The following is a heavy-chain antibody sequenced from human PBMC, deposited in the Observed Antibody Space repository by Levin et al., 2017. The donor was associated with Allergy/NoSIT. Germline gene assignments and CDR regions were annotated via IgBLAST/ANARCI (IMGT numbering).Heavy chain of an antibody. CDR2: IFPSDSDT. D-gene: IGHD2-21*01. J-gene: IGHJ4*02. CDR3: ARRDSDGSNSFDY. V-gene: IGHV5-51*01. CDR1: GYSFTSYW. Sequence: AGGSLRLSCQASGYSFTSYWFGWVRQRPGKGLEWMGLIFPSDSDTRVSPSFQGQIIMSVDKSINTAYLQWSSLKASDSGMYYCARRDSDGSNSFDYWGQGTLVTVSS.